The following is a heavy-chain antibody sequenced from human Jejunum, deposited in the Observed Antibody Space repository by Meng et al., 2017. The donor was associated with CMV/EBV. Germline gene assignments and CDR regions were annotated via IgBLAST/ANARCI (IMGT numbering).Heavy chain of an antibody. CDR2: IFPGASDT. CDR1: GYQFTDYW. D-gene: IGHD6-19*01. CDR3: ARASSGWDKGWLDP. J-gene: IGHJ5*01. V-gene: IGHV5-51*01. Sequence: GYQFTDYWIPWVRQMPGHGLEWMGMIFPGASDTRYSPSFQGQVNVSADTSINTAYLQWTSLRASDSAIYFCARASSGWDKGWLDPWGQGTLVTVSS.